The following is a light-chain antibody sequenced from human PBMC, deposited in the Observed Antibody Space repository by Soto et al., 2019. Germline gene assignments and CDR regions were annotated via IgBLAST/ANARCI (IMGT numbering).Light chain of an antibody. CDR2: AAS. CDR1: QSISNR. J-gene: IGKJ3*01. CDR3: QQGSSIPFT. V-gene: IGKV1-39*01. Sequence: DIQMTQSPSSLSASLGDRVTITCRASQSISNRLNWYQQKLGKAPHLLIYAASTLQSGVPSRFSASGSGTEFTLTISSLQLEDLATYFCQQGSSIPFTFGPGTKVEIK.